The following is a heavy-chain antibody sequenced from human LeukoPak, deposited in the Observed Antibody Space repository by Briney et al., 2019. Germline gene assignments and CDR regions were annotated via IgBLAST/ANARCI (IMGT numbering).Heavy chain of an antibody. CDR2: IRYDGSNK. J-gene: IGHJ4*02. CDR1: GFSFSSYG. CDR3: AKDPPTTGTTFDN. D-gene: IGHD1-1*01. Sequence: GGSLRLSCAASGFSFSSYGMHWVRQAPGKGLEWVTFIRYDGSNKYYADSVKGRFTISRDNSKNTLYLQMNSLRVEDTAVYYCAKDPPTTGTTFDNWGRGTLVTVSS. V-gene: IGHV3-30*02.